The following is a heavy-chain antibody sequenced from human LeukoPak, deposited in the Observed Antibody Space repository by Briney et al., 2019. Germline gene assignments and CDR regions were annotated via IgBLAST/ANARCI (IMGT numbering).Heavy chain of an antibody. D-gene: IGHD4-17*01. J-gene: IGHJ1*01. Sequence: TGGSLRLSCATSGFTFSSYWMSWVRQAPGKGLEWVANIKQNGGEKNYVDSVRGRFTISRDNARSSLYLQMSGLRAEDTAVYYCVRYTTVTTGGYFQHWGQGTQVTVST. CDR3: VRYTTVTTGGYFQH. V-gene: IGHV3-7*05. CDR1: GFTFSSYW. CDR2: IKQNGGEK.